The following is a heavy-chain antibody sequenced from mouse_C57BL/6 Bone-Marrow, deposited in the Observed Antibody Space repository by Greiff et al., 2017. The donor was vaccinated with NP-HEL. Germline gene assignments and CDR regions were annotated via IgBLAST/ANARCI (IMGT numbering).Heavy chain of an antibody. D-gene: IGHD2-10*02. CDR1: GFTFSDYY. Sequence: EVKLVESGGGLVQPGGSLKLSCAASGFTFSDYYMYWVRQTPEKRLEWVAYISNGGGSTYSPDTVKGRFTISRDNAKNTLSLQMSRLKSEDTAMYYCAGAYGNYVWYFDVWGTGTTVTVSS. CDR2: ISNGGGST. CDR3: AGAYGNYVWYFDV. V-gene: IGHV5-12*01. J-gene: IGHJ1*03.